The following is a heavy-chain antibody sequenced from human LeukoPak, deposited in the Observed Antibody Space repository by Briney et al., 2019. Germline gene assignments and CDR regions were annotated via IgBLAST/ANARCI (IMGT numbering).Heavy chain of an antibody. Sequence: PSETLSLTCTVSGGSISSYYWSWIRQPAWKGLEWIGRIYTSGSTNYNPSLKSRVTMSVDTSKNQFSLKLSSVTAADTAVYYCASSRNYDLEDAFDIWGQGTMVTVSS. CDR1: GGSISSYY. D-gene: IGHD3-3*01. CDR2: IYTSGST. CDR3: ASSRNYDLEDAFDI. V-gene: IGHV4-4*07. J-gene: IGHJ3*02.